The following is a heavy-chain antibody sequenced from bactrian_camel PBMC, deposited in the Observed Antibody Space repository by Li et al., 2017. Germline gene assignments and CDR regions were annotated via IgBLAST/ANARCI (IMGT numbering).Heavy chain of an antibody. CDR3: AADPFRNCRATMQRWDFGY. V-gene: IGHV3S53*01. CDR2: IDSDYST. Sequence: HVQLVESGGGSVEAGGTLRLSCLLSGATFTDACMAWFRQAPGKEREPVATIDSDYSTTYANSVKGRFIISRDKTKNTVYLQMNNLKPEDTAIYFCAADPFRNCRATMQRWDFGYWGRGTQVTVS. CDR1: GATFTDAC. J-gene: IGHJ6*01. D-gene: IGHD4*01.